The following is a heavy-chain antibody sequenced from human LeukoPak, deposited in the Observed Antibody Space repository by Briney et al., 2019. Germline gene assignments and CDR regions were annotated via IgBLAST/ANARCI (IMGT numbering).Heavy chain of an antibody. Sequence: SETLSLTCIVSGGSITSYYWSWIRQPPGKGLEWIGNIYYSGSTYYNPSLKSRVSISVDTSKNQFSLKLSSVTAADTAVYYCARLSGYGLHYYCYMDVWGKGTTVTVSS. D-gene: IGHD5-12*01. CDR2: IYYSGST. CDR3: ARLSGYGLHYYCYMDV. V-gene: IGHV4-59*12. CDR1: GGSITSYY. J-gene: IGHJ6*03.